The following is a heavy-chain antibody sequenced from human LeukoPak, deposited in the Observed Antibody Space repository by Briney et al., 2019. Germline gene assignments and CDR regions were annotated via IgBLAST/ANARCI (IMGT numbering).Heavy chain of an antibody. Sequence: HPGGSLRLSCAASGFTFSSYAMHWVRQAPGKGLEWVAVISYDGSNKYYADSVKGRFTISRDNSKNTLYLQMNSLRAEDTAVYYCAKYSSSSFVGLDSDYWGQGTLVTVSS. D-gene: IGHD6-6*01. CDR1: GFTFSSYA. V-gene: IGHV3-30*01. J-gene: IGHJ4*02. CDR3: AKYSSSSFVGLDSDY. CDR2: ISYDGSNK.